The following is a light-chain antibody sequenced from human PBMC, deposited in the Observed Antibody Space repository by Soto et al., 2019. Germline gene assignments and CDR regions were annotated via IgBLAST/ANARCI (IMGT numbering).Light chain of an antibody. CDR1: QSVRSTY. CDR2: GAS. Sequence: EIVLTQSPGILSLSPGERATLSCRASQSVRSTYLAWYQQKPGQAPRLLIHGASSRATGLPDRFSGSGSGTNFTLTIIRLEPEDFAVYYCQYYSSSLSITFGQGTRLDIK. J-gene: IGKJ5*01. V-gene: IGKV3-20*01. CDR3: QYYSSSLSIT.